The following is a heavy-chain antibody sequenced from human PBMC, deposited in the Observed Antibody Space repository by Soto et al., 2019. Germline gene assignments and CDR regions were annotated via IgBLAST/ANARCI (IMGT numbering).Heavy chain of an antibody. V-gene: IGHV4-31*03. D-gene: IGHD4-17*01. CDR2: IYYSGST. Sequence: SETLSLTCTVSGGSISSGGYYWSWIRQHPGKGLEWIGYIYYSGSTYYNPSLKSRVTISVDTSKNQFSLKLSSVTAADTAVYYCARDSYGDYAFGHGMDVWGQGTTVTVSS. J-gene: IGHJ6*02. CDR3: ARDSYGDYAFGHGMDV. CDR1: GGSISSGGYY.